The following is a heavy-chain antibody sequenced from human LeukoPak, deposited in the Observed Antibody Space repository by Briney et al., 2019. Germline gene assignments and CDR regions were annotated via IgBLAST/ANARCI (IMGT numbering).Heavy chain of an antibody. CDR1: GFTFSTYT. CDR3: ARGFGTSGYYPPSFDY. Sequence: GGSLRLSCAASGFTFSTYTMNWVRQAPGKGLEWVSSISSSSSYIYYADSVKGRFTISRDNAKNSLYLQMNSLRAEDTAVYYCARGFGTSGYYPPSFDYWGQGTLVTASS. D-gene: IGHD3-22*01. V-gene: IGHV3-21*01. J-gene: IGHJ4*02. CDR2: ISSSSSYI.